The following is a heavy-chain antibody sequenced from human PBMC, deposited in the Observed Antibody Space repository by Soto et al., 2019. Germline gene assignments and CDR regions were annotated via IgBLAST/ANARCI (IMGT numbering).Heavy chain of an antibody. V-gene: IGHV4-30-4*01. Sequence: SETLSLTCTVSGGSISSGDYYWSWIRQPRGKGLEWIGYIYYSGSTYYNPSLKSRVTISVDTSKNQFSLKLSSVTAADTAVYYCASHPVNFGVATSYYFDYWGQGTLVTVSS. CDR3: ASHPVNFGVATSYYFDY. J-gene: IGHJ4*02. CDR2: IYYSGST. D-gene: IGHD3-3*01. CDR1: GGSISSGDYY.